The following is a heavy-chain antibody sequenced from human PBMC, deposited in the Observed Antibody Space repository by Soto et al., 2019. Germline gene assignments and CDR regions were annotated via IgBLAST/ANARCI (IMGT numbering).Heavy chain of an antibody. Sequence: SETLSLTCTVSGGSISSAAYYWSWIRQHPGKGLEWIGYISHSGSTYYTPSLKRRVIISADTSKNQFSVTLTSVTAADTAVYYCAREYTYGSNFYDCWGRVALVTVSS. D-gene: IGHD5-18*01. CDR3: AREYTYGSNFYDC. J-gene: IGHJ4*02. CDR1: GGSISSAAYY. V-gene: IGHV4-31*03. CDR2: ISHSGST.